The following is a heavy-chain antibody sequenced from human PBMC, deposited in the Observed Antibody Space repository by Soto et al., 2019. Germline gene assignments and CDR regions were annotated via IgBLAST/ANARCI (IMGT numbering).Heavy chain of an antibody. CDR2: INAGTGNT. D-gene: IGHD1-26*01. CDR3: ARDQDSGSYYYYYYGMDV. J-gene: IGHJ6*02. V-gene: IGHV1-3*01. CDR1: GYTFTAYP. Sequence: ASVKVSCKASGYTFTAYPMHWVRQAPGQRLEWMGWINAGTGNTKYSQKFQGRVTITRDTSASTAYMELSSLRSEDTAVYYFARDQDSGSYYYYYYGMDVWGQGTTVTVSS.